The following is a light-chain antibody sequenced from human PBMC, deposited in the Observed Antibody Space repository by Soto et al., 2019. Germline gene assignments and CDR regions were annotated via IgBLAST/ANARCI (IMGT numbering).Light chain of an antibody. CDR1: QSVLYSSNDKNY. CDR2: WAS. V-gene: IGKV4-1*01. J-gene: IGKJ4*01. Sequence: DIVMTQSPYSLAVSLGERATINCKSSQSVLYSSNDKNYLAWYQQKPGQPPKLLIYWASTRESGVPDRFSGSGSGTEFPLTLSSLQAEDVAVYYCQQYYTTPPITFGGGNKVEIK. CDR3: QQYYTTPPIT.